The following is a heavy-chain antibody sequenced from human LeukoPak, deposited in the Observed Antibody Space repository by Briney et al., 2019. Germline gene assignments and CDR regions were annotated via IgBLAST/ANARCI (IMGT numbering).Heavy chain of an antibody. D-gene: IGHD3-9*01. V-gene: IGHV4-34*01. J-gene: IGHJ5*02. CDR3: ARGPPLRYFDWLLPTGWFDP. CDR1: GGSFSGYY. Sequence: PSETLSLTCAVYGGSFSGYYWSWIRQPPGKGLERIGEINHSGSTNYNPSLKSRVTISVDTSKNQFSLKLSSVTAADTAVYYCARGPPLRYFDWLLPTGWFDPWGQGTLVTVSS. CDR2: INHSGST.